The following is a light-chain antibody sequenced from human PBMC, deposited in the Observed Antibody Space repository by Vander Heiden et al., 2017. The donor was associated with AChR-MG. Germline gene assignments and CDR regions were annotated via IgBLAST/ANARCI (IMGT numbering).Light chain of an antibody. V-gene: IGLV1-40*01. CDR3: QSYDSSLSGWV. J-gene: IGLJ3*02. CDR2: GNS. CDR1: SPHIGAGYD. Sequence: QSVLTQPPSVSGPPGQRVPISCTGSSPHIGAGYDVHWYQQLPGTAPKLLIYGNSNRPSGVPDRFSGSKSGTSASLAITGLQAEDEADYYCQSYDSSLSGWVFGGGAKLTVL.